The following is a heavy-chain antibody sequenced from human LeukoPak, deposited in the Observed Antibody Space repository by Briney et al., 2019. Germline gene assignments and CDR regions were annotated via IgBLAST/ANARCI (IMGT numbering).Heavy chain of an antibody. CDR2: ISGSGGST. Sequence: PGGSLSLSCAASGFTFSSYAMSWVRQPPGKGLEWVSAISGSGGSTYYADSVKGRFTISRDNSKNTLYLQMNSLRAEDTAVYYCAKTGDNYDILTGYYDYWGQGTLVTVSS. V-gene: IGHV3-23*01. CDR1: GFTFSSYA. J-gene: IGHJ4*02. D-gene: IGHD3-9*01. CDR3: AKTGDNYDILTGYYDY.